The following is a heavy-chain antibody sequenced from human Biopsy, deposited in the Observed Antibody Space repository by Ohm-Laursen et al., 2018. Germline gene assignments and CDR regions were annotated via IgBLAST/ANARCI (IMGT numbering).Heavy chain of an antibody. Sequence: TLSLTCTVSGGSISSDYWSWIRQTPGRGLEWIGYIYYSGSTNYNPSLKSRVTISVDTSKNQFSLRLNSVTAADTAVYNCARATNSTGWPYSYFYGMAVWGQGTTVTVSS. V-gene: IGHV4-59*01. CDR2: IYYSGST. CDR1: GGSISSDY. CDR3: ARATNSTGWPYSYFYGMAV. J-gene: IGHJ6*02. D-gene: IGHD2/OR15-2a*01.